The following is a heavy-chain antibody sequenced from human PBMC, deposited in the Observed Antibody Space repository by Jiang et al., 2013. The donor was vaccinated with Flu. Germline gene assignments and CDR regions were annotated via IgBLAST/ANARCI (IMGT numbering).Heavy chain of an antibody. Sequence: PGLVKPSQTLSLTCTVSGGSISSGSYYWSWIRQPAGKGLEWIGRIYTSGSTNYNPSLKSRVTISVDTSKNQFSLKLSSVTAADTAVYYCARASRWLQSFDYWGQGTLVTVSS. CDR2: IYTSGST. V-gene: IGHV4-61*02. CDR3: ARASRWLQSFDY. CDR1: GGSISSGSYY. J-gene: IGHJ4*02. D-gene: IGHD5-24*01.